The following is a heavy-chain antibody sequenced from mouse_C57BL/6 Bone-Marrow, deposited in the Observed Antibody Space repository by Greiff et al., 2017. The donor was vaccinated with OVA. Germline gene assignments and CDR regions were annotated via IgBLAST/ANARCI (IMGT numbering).Heavy chain of an antibody. D-gene: IGHD1-1*01. CDR2: INPSSGYT. V-gene: IGHV1-4*01. Sequence: LMESGAELARPGASVKMSCKASGYTFTSYTMHWVKQRPGQGLEWIGYINPSSGYTKYNQKFKDKATLTADKSSSTAYMQLSSLTSEDSAVYYCARRGTVDWYFDVWGTGTTVTVSS. CDR1: GYTFTSYT. J-gene: IGHJ1*03. CDR3: ARRGTVDWYFDV.